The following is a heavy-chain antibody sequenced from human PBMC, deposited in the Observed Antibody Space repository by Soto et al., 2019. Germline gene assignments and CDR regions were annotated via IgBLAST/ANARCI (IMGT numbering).Heavy chain of an antibody. CDR3: ARVSRMGWELPYFDY. Sequence: QVQLQESGPGLVKPSQTLSLTCSVSGGSISSGGYYWSWISQHPGKGLEWIGYIHYSGTNSYNPSLKSRVIISVVTSKNQLSLKLSSVTAADTAVYYCARVSRMGWELPYFDYWGQGTLVTVSS. CDR1: GGSISSGGYY. D-gene: IGHD1-26*01. CDR2: IHYSGTN. J-gene: IGHJ4*02. V-gene: IGHV4-31*03.